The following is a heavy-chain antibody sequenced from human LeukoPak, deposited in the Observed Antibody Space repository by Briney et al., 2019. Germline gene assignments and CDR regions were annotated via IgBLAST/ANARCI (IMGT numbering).Heavy chain of an antibody. CDR2: INPTDDTT. D-gene: IGHD4-17*01. V-gene: IGHV3-23*01. Sequence: GGSLRLSCAASGFTVSTYRMSWVRQAPGKGLQWVSAINPTDDTTYYADSVKGRFTISRDDSKNTLYLQMNSLRAEDTAVYYCARRVPHTVASDYWGQGTLVTVSS. CDR1: GFTVSTYR. J-gene: IGHJ4*02. CDR3: ARRVPHTVASDY.